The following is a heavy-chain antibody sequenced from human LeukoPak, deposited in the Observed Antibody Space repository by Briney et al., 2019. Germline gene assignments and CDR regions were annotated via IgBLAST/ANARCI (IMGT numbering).Heavy chain of an antibody. Sequence: ETLSLTCTVSGGSISSSSYYWGWIRQPPGKGLEWVSAVSGSGGSTYYADSVKGRFTISRDNSKNTLYLQMNSLRAEDTAVYYCAKLADWLFSQGVSHFDYWGQGALVTVSS. V-gene: IGHV3-23*01. D-gene: IGHD3-9*01. CDR1: GGSISSSSYY. CDR2: VSGSGGST. CDR3: AKLADWLFSQGVSHFDY. J-gene: IGHJ4*02.